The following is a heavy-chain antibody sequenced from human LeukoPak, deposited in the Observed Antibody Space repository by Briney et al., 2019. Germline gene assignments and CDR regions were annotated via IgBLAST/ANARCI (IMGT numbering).Heavy chain of an antibody. CDR3: AKGADLYRHYYGSGSYYGFDY. CDR1: GFTFSSYG. D-gene: IGHD3-10*01. V-gene: IGHV3-30*18. CDR2: ISYDGSNK. Sequence: GRSLRLSCAASGFTFSSYGMHWVRQAPGKGLEWVAVISYDGSNKYYADSVKGRFTISRDNSKNTLYLQMNSLRAEDTAVYYCAKGADLYRHYYGSGSYYGFDYWGQGTLVTVSS. J-gene: IGHJ4*02.